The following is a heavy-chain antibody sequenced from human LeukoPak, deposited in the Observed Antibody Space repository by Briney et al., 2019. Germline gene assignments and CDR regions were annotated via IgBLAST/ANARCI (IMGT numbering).Heavy chain of an antibody. V-gene: IGHV3-73*01. CDR2: IDKKDKGYATAT. Sequence: GGSLKLSCAASGFTFSGSAIHGVRQSSGKGLEWVGQIDKKDKGYATATAYAASVKGRFTISRDDSINTAYLQMKSLKTEDTALYYCTRDSGTYNWFDPWGQGTLVTVSS. CDR1: GFTFSGSA. J-gene: IGHJ5*02. CDR3: TRDSGTYNWFDP. D-gene: IGHD1-26*01.